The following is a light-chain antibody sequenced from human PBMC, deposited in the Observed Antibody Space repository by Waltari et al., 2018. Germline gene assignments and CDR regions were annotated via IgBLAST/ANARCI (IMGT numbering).Light chain of an antibody. V-gene: IGKV1-17*03. J-gene: IGKJ4*01. CDR3: RQHKTYPVS. CDR2: DAS. Sequence: DIQVTQSPSAMSASVGDRITITCRARQVINNYLAWFQQRPGEVPRRLIYDASTLARGVPSRFSGSRFGTEFTRAISNLQPEDYATYYCRQHKTYPVSFGGGTKVEMK. CDR1: QVINNY.